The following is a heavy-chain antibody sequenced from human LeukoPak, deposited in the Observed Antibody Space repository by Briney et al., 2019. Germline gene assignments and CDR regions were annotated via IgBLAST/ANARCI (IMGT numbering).Heavy chain of an antibody. Sequence: GESLKISCKASGYSFTNYWIVWVRQMPGKGLEWMGVIYPGDSDTRYSPSFQGHVTISADKSINTAYLQWSSLQASDTAMYYCARLGGLGSGSDYWGQGTLVTVSS. J-gene: IGHJ4*02. CDR3: ARLGGLGSGSDY. V-gene: IGHV5-51*01. D-gene: IGHD6-19*01. CDR2: IYPGDSDT. CDR1: GYSFTNYW.